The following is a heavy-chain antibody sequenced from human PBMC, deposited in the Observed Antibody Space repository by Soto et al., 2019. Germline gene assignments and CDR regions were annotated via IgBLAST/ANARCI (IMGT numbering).Heavy chain of an antibody. V-gene: IGHV4-30-4*01. D-gene: IGHD2-15*01. CDR2: IYYSGST. CDR1: GGSISSGDYY. J-gene: IGHJ6*02. CDR3: AREVLCSGGSCYSRGMDV. Sequence: PSETLSLTCTVSGGSISSGDYYWSWIRQPPGKGLEWIGYIYYSGSTYYNPSLKSRVTISVDTSKNQFSLKLSSVTAADTAVYYCAREVLCSGGSCYSRGMDVWGQGTTVTVSS.